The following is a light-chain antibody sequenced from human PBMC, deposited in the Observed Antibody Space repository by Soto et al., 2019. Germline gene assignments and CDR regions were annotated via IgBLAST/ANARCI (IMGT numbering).Light chain of an antibody. CDR2: AAS. V-gene: IGKV1-27*01. J-gene: IGKJ1*01. CDR3: QKYNSAPWT. Sequence: DIQMTQSPSSLSAPVADRVTITCRATQGTSNYLAWYQQKPGQVPKHLIYAASTLQSGVPSRFSGSGSGTDFTLTISSLQPEDAATYYCQKYNSAPWTFGQGTKVEIK. CDR1: QGTSNY.